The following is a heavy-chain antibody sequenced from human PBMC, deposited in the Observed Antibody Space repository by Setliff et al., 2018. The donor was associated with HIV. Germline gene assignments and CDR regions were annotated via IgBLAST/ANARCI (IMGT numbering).Heavy chain of an antibody. Sequence: GSLRLSCAASGFTFSDYYMSWIRQAPGKGLEWIGSIYHSGSTYYNPSLKSRVTLSVDTSKNQFSLKLSSVTAADTAVYYCAREGVGWSGAFDIWGQGTMVTVSS. CDR1: GFTFSDYY. CDR3: AREGVGWSGAFDI. CDR2: IYHSGST. V-gene: IGHV4-38-2*01. D-gene: IGHD1-26*01. J-gene: IGHJ3*02.